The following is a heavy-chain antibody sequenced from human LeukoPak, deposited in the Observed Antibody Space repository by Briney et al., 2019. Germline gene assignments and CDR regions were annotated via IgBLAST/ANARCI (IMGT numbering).Heavy chain of an antibody. CDR3: AAGSYCSSTSCYRGRYYYYMDV. V-gene: IGHV1-58*01. D-gene: IGHD2-2*02. Sequence: GASVTVSCKASGFTFTSFAVQWVRQARGQRLEWIGWIVVGSGNTNYAQKFQERVTITRDMSTSTAYMELSSLRSEDTAVYYCAAGSYCSSTSCYRGRYYYYMDVWGKGTTVTVSS. J-gene: IGHJ6*03. CDR2: IVVGSGNT. CDR1: GFTFTSFA.